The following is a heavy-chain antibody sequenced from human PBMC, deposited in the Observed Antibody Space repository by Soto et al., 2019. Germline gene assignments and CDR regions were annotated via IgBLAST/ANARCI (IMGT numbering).Heavy chain of an antibody. J-gene: IGHJ4*02. Sequence: QITLKESGPTLVKPTQTLTLTCTFSGFSLSTSGVGVGWIRQPPGKALEWLALIYWNDEKRYSPSLKSRLTVTQDTSKNQVVLTMTNMDPVDTATYFFAHRPPPHDSGSYYIYWGQGTLVTVSS. CDR3: AHRPPPHDSGSYYIY. CDR2: IYWNDEK. V-gene: IGHV2-5*01. D-gene: IGHD3-10*01. CDR1: GFSLSTSGVG.